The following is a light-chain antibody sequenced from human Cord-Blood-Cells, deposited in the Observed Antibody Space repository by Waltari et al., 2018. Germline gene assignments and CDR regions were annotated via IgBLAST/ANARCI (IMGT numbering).Light chain of an antibody. Sequence: DIQMTQSPSTLSASVGDRVTITCRASQSISSWWAWYQQKPGKAPKLLIYKASSLESGVPSRFSGSGSGAEFTLTISSLQPDDFATYYCQQYNSYSQTFGQGTKGEIK. CDR1: QSISSW. CDR2: KAS. J-gene: IGKJ1*01. V-gene: IGKV1-5*03. CDR3: QQYNSYSQT.